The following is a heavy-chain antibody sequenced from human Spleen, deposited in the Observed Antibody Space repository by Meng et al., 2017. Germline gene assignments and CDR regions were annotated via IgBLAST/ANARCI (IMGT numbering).Heavy chain of an antibody. CDR3: AREGVGAQGDYYGVDV. D-gene: IGHD1-26*01. CDR2: MNWNGGST. V-gene: IGHV3-20*04. CDR1: GFSFSSYA. J-gene: IGHJ6*02. Sequence: GESLKISCAASGFSFSSYAMSWVRQAPGKGLEWVSGMNWNGGSTGYADSVKGRFTISRDNAKNSLYLQMNSLRAEDTALYYCAREGVGAQGDYYGVDVWGQGTTVTVSS.